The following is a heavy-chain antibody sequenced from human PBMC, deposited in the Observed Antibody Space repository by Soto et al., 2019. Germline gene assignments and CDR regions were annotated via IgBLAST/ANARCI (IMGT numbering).Heavy chain of an antibody. CDR3: ARQKPYYYGSGSYYPLAPFDY. J-gene: IGHJ4*02. V-gene: IGHV4-59*08. D-gene: IGHD3-10*01. CDR2: IYYSGST. CDR1: GGSISSYY. Sequence: SETLSLTCTVSGGSISSYYWSWIRQPPGKGLEWIGYIYYSGSTNYNPSLKSRVTISVDTSKNQFSLKLSSVTAADTAVYYCARQKPYYYGSGSYYPLAPFDYWGQGTLVTVSS.